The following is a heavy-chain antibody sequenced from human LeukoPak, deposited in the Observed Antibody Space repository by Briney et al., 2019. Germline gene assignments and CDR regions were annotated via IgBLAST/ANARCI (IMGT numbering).Heavy chain of an antibody. CDR3: AKDSRAVAGYFDY. J-gene: IGHJ4*02. Sequence: GGSLRLSCAASGFTFSDYYMSWIRQAPGKGLEWVSYISSSGSTIYYADSVKGRFTISRDNAKNSLYLQMNSLRAEDTAVYYCAKDSRAVAGYFDYWGQGTLVTVSS. D-gene: IGHD6-19*01. CDR1: GFTFSDYY. CDR2: ISSSGSTI. V-gene: IGHV3-11*04.